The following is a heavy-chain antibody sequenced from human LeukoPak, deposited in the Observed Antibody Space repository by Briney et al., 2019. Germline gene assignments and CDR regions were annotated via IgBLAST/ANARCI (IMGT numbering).Heavy chain of an antibody. J-gene: IGHJ4*01. V-gene: IGHV3-23*01. CDR1: GFTFSTYA. D-gene: IGHD2/OR15-2a*01. CDR3: AKVQYCTSCLAEFDY. Sequence: GGSLRLSCAASGFTFSTYAMMWVRQAPGKGLEWVSYISGTTHTIHYADSVKGRFTISRDNSKNMLYLQMNSLRAEDTATSYCAKVQYCTSCLAEFDYWGQGTLVTISS. CDR2: ISGTTHTI.